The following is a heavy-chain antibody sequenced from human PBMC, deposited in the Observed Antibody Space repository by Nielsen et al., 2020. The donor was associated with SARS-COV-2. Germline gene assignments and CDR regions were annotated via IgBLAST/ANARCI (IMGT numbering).Heavy chain of an antibody. D-gene: IGHD6-19*01. Sequence: WVRQPPGKGLEWIGYIYYSGSTNYNPSLKSRVTISVDTSKNQFSLKLSSVTAADTAVYYCARISVAGTFFDYGGQGTLVTVSS. CDR3: ARISVAGTFFDY. J-gene: IGHJ4*02. CDR2: IYYSGST. V-gene: IGHV4-59*01.